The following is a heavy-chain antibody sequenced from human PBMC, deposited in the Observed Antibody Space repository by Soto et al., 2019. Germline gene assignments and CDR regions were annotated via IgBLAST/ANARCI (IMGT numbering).Heavy chain of an antibody. V-gene: IGHV3-15*01. J-gene: IGHJ3*02. D-gene: IGHD7-27*01. Sequence: GGSLRLSCAASGFTFSNAWMSWVRQAPGKGLEWVGRIKSKTDGGTTDYAAPVKGRFTISRDDSKNTLYLQMNSLKTEDTAVYYCTPLTGDWGGDAFDIWGQGTMVTVSS. CDR2: IKSKTDGGTT. CDR3: TPLTGDWGGDAFDI. CDR1: GFTFSNAW.